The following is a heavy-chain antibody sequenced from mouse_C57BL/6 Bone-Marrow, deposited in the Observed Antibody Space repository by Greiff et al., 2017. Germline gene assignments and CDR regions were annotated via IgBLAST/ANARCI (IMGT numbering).Heavy chain of an antibody. Sequence: VQLQQPGAELVMPGASVKLSCKASGYTFTSYWMHWVKQRPGQGLEWIGEIDPSDSYTNYNQKFKGKSTLTVDKSSSTAYMQLSSLTSEDSAVYYGARGDYYGAWFAYGGQGTTLTVSS. V-gene: IGHV1-69*01. CDR1: GYTFTSYW. CDR2: IDPSDSYT. CDR3: ARGDYYGAWFAY. D-gene: IGHD1-1*01. J-gene: IGHJ2*01.